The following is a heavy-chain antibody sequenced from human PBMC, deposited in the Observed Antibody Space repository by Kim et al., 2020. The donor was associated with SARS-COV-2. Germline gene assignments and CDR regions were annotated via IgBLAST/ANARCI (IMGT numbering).Heavy chain of an antibody. D-gene: IGHD3-10*01. V-gene: IGHV4-39*01. Sequence: SETLSLTCTVSGGSISSSSYYWGWIRQPPGKGLEWIGSIYYSGSTYYNPSLKSRVTISVDTSKNQFSLKLSSVTAADTAVYYCARRGITMVRGVVRWGQGTLVTVSS. CDR2: IYYSGST. CDR3: ARRGITMVRGVVR. J-gene: IGHJ4*02. CDR1: GGSISSSSYY.